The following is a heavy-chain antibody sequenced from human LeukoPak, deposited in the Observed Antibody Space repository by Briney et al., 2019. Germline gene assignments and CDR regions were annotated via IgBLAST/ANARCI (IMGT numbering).Heavy chain of an antibody. CDR3: ARLSGSGSSPFDY. CDR2: IKEDGSEK. J-gene: IGHJ4*02. D-gene: IGHD3-10*01. V-gene: IGHV3-7*03. CDR1: GFIFSRFW. Sequence: GGSLRLSCAASGFIFSRFWMNWVRQAPGKGLEWVATIKEDGSEKYYVDSMRGRITISRDNAKNSLYLQMNSLRAEDTAMYYCARLSGSGSSPFDYWGQGTLVTVSS.